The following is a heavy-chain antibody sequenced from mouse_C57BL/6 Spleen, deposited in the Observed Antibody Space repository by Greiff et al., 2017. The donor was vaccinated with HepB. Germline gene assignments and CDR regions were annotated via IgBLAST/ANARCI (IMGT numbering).Heavy chain of an antibody. CDR3: ARGAIITTVVADV. Sequence: QVQLQQPGAELVRPGSSVKLSCKASGYTFTSYWMDWVKQRPGQGLEWIGNIYPSDSETHYNQKFKDKATLTVDKSSSTAYMQLSSLTSEDAAVYYCARGAIITTVVADVWGTGTTVTVSS. V-gene: IGHV1-61*01. J-gene: IGHJ1*03. D-gene: IGHD1-1*01. CDR1: GYTFTSYW. CDR2: IYPSDSET.